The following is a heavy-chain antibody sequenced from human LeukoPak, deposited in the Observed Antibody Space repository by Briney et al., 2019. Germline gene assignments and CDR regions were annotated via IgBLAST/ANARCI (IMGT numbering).Heavy chain of an antibody. Sequence: ASVKVSCKASGYAFTSYAMNWVRQAPGQGLEWMGWINTNTGNPTYAQGFTGRFVFSLDTSVSTAYLRISSLKAEDTAVYYCARGGCSSGWYFTCADYWGQGTLVTVSS. J-gene: IGHJ4*02. CDR2: INTNTGNP. CDR3: ARGGCSSGWYFTCADY. D-gene: IGHD6-19*01. CDR1: GYAFTSYA. V-gene: IGHV7-4-1*02.